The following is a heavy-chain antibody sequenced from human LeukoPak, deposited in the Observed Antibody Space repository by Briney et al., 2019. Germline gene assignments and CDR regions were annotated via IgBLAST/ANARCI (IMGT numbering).Heavy chain of an antibody. D-gene: IGHD2-2*01. CDR1: GYTFTSYD. CDR2: MNPNSGNT. Sequence: ASVTVSCTASGYTFTSYDINWVRQATGQGLEWMGWMNPNSGNTGYAQKFQGRVTMTRNTSISTAYMELSSLRSEDTAVYYCARSGSTLISWFDPWGQGTLVTVSS. J-gene: IGHJ5*02. V-gene: IGHV1-8*01. CDR3: ARSGSTLISWFDP.